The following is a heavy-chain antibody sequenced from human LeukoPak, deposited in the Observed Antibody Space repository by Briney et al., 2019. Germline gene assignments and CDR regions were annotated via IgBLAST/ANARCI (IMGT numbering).Heavy chain of an antibody. Sequence: GGSLRLSCAASGFTFSNAWMSWVRQAPGNGLEWVGRIKSKTDGGTTDYAAPVKGRFTISRDDSKNTLYLQMNSLKTEDTAVYYCTTRDYDFWSGYGYWGQGTLVTVSS. CDR1: GFTFSNAW. V-gene: IGHV3-15*01. CDR3: TTRDYDFWSGYGY. J-gene: IGHJ4*02. D-gene: IGHD3-3*01. CDR2: IKSKTDGGTT.